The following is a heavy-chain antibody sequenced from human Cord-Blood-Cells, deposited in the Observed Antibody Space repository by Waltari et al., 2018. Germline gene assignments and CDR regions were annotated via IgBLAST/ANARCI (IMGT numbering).Heavy chain of an antibody. D-gene: IGHD6-13*01. CDR1: GFSLSTSGMR. Sequence: QVTLKESGPALVKPTQTLTLTCTFSGFSLSTSGMRVRWIRQPPGKALEWLARIDWDDDKFYSTSLKTRLTISKDTSKNQVVLTMTNMDPVDTATYYCARIQGIAADDAFDIWGQGTMVTVSS. CDR2: IDWDDDK. J-gene: IGHJ3*02. V-gene: IGHV2-70*04. CDR3: ARIQGIAADDAFDI.